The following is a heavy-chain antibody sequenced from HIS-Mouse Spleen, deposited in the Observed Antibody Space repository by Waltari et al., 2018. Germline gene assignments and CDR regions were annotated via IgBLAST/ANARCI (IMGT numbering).Heavy chain of an antibody. Sequence: QVQLQQSGPGLVKPSQTLSLTSSISGDRVSSHRHACNWIRQSPSRGLEWLGRTYYRSKWYNDYAVSVKSRITINPDTSKNQFSLQLNSVTPEDTAVYYCARSGFVAAAGTIDYWGQGTLVTVSS. CDR2: TYYRSKWYN. J-gene: IGHJ4*02. V-gene: IGHV6-1*01. CDR1: GDRVSSHRHA. D-gene: IGHD6-13*01. CDR3: ARSGFVAAAGTIDY.